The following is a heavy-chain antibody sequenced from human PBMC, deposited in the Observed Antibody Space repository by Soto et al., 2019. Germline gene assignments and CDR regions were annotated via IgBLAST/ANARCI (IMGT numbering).Heavy chain of an antibody. J-gene: IGHJ5*02. D-gene: IGHD2-2*01. CDR1: GFTFSSYS. CDR2: ISSSSSTL. CDR3: ARDRGYCSSTSCWPRWFDP. Sequence: GGSLRLSCAASGFTFSSYSMNWVRQAPGKGLEWVSYISSSSSTLYYADSVKGRFTISRDNAKNSLYLQMNSLRAEDTAVYYCARDRGYCSSTSCWPRWFDPWGQGTLVTVAS. V-gene: IGHV3-48*01.